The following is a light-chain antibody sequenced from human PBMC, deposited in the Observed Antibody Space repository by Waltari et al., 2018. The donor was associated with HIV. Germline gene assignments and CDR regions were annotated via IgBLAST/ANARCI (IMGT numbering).Light chain of an antibody. CDR1: SGHTTYA. V-gene: IGLV4-69*01. Sequence: QLVLTQSPSASASLGAPVRLTCTLSSGHTTYALAWPQQQPGKGPRYLMKLNSDGSHSKGDGIPDRFSGSSSGAERYLTISSLQSEDEADYYCQTWDTGVRVFGGGTKLTVL. CDR3: QTWDTGVRV. CDR2: LNSDGSH. J-gene: IGLJ3*02.